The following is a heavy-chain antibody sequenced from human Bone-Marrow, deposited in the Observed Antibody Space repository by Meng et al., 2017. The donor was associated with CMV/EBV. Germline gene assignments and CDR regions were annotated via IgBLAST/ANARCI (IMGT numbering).Heavy chain of an antibody. Sequence: GGSLRLSCAASGFTFSDYDMNWVRQAPGKGLEWVSSISGSSDYIYYADSVKGRFTISRDDAKNSLYLQMNSLRAEDTAVYYCARVPIYGGNGFDIWGQGTVVTVSS. CDR1: GFTFSDYD. CDR3: ARVPIYGGNGFDI. V-gene: IGHV3-21*01. CDR2: ISGSSDYI. J-gene: IGHJ3*02. D-gene: IGHD4/OR15-4a*01.